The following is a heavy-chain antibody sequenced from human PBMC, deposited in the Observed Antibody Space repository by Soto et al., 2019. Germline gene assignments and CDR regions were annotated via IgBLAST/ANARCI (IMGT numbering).Heavy chain of an antibody. Sequence: PGGSLRLSCAASGVTFSSYAMSWVRQARGKGLEWVSAISGSGGSTYYADSVKGRFTISRDNSKNTLYLQMNSLRAEDTAVYYCAKDRGGYSGYDYYYYYMDVWGKGTTVTVSS. CDR1: GVTFSSYA. D-gene: IGHD5-12*01. CDR2: ISGSGGST. CDR3: AKDRGGYSGYDYYYYYMDV. J-gene: IGHJ6*03. V-gene: IGHV3-23*01.